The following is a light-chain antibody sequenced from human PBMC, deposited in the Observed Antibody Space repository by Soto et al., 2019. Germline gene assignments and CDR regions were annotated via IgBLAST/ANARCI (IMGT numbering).Light chain of an antibody. V-gene: IGLV2-14*03. CDR2: DVS. J-gene: IGLJ2*01. CDR1: SSDVDGYIY. Sequence: QSALTQPASVSGAPGQSITISCTGTSSDVDGYIYASWYQQHPGKAPKLLIHDVSNGPSGVSHRFSGSKSGNTASLTISGLQAEDEAEYYCSSYTDSGTVVLFGGGTKVTVL. CDR3: SSYTDSGTVVL.